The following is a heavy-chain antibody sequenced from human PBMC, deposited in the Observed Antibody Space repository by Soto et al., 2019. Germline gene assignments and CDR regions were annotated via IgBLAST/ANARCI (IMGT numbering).Heavy chain of an antibody. CDR3: ARERTFGVVGSPYYYGMDV. J-gene: IGHJ6*02. D-gene: IGHD3-3*01. CDR2: IYYSGST. Sequence: QVQLQESGPGLVKPSQTLSLTCTVSGGSISSGGYYWSWIRQHPGKGLEWIGYIYYSGSTYYNPPLKRRVTISVDTSKNQFSLKLSSVTAADTAVYYCARERTFGVVGSPYYYGMDVWGQGTTVTVSS. CDR1: GGSISSGGYY. V-gene: IGHV4-31*03.